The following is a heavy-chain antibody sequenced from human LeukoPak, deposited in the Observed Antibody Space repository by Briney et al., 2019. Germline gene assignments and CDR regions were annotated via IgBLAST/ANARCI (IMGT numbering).Heavy chain of an antibody. V-gene: IGHV3-23*01. CDR3: ARDRSFRGRGYDILAQGYYYYGMDV. J-gene: IGHJ6*02. CDR1: GFTFSSYA. D-gene: IGHD3-9*01. CDR2: ISGSGGST. Sequence: GGSLRLSCAASGFTFSSYAMSWVRQAPGKGLEWVSAISGSGGSTYYADSVKGRFTISRDNSKNTLYLQMNSLRDEDTAVYYCARDRSFRGRGYDILAQGYYYYGMDVWGQGTTVTVSS.